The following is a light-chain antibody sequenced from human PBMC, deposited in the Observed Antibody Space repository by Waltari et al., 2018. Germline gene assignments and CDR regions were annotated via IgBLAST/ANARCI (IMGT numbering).Light chain of an antibody. V-gene: IGLV3-27*01. Sequence: YDLTQPFSVSVSPGQTATITCPGDVLAEKNVRWFQQKPGQAPTLILYKDTERPSGIPERFSGSSSGSTVTLTIRGALLEDEADYHCHAAADNNWFFGGGTKLTVL. CDR1: VLAEKN. CDR3: HAAADNNWF. J-gene: IGLJ2*01. CDR2: KDT.